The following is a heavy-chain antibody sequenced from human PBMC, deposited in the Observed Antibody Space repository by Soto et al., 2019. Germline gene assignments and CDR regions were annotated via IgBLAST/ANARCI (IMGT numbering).Heavy chain of an antibody. V-gene: IGHV5-10-1*01. D-gene: IGHD3-3*01. CDR1: GYSFTSYW. CDR3: ARHHSGYDVWSCVSVRTNWCDP. J-gene: IGHJ5*02. CDR2: IDPSDSYT. Sequence: GESLKISCKGSGYSFTSYWISWVRQMPGKGLEWMGRIDPSDSYTNYSPSFQGHVTISADKSISTAYLQWSSLKASDTAMYYCARHHSGYDVWSCVSVRTNWCDPWCQLTLLTV.